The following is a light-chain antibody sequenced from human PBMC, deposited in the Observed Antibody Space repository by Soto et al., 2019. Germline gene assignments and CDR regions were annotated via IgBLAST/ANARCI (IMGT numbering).Light chain of an antibody. V-gene: IGLV1-40*01. CDR1: SSNIGAGQD. CDR2: GNN. J-gene: IGLJ1*01. CDR3: GSWDSSLTYV. Sequence: QSVLTQPPSVSGAPGQRVTISCIGSSSNIGAGQDVHWYQQLPGTAPKLLIYGNNNRPSGVPARFSVSQSGTSATLGITGLQTGDEAVYYCGSWDSSLTYVFGTGTKLTVL.